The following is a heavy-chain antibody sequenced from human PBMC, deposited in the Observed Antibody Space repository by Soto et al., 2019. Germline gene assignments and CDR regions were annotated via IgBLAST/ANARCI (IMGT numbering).Heavy chain of an antibody. CDR3: ARFYGYSGYVADY. Sequence: QVPLEQSGAEVKKRGASVKVSFKASGYTFTSYAMHWVRQAPGQRLEWMGWINAGNGNTKYSQKFQGRVTITRDTSASTAYMELSSLRSEDTAVYYCARFYGYSGYVADYCGQGTLVTVSS. D-gene: IGHD5-12*01. J-gene: IGHJ4*02. CDR1: GYTFTSYA. V-gene: IGHV1-3*01. CDR2: INAGNGNT.